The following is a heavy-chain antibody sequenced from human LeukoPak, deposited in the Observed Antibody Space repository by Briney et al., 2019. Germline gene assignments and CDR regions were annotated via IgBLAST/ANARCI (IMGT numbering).Heavy chain of an antibody. Sequence: PGGSLRLSCAASGFTFSSYAMSWVRQAPGKGLEWVSAISGSGGSTYYADSVKGRFTISRDNSKNTLYLQMNSLRAEDTAVYYCAKVNWDCSGGSCYPFHYYYYGMDVWGQGTTVTVSS. CDR2: ISGSGGST. V-gene: IGHV3-23*01. J-gene: IGHJ6*02. CDR3: AKVNWDCSGGSCYPFHYYYYGMDV. CDR1: GFTFSSYA. D-gene: IGHD2-15*01.